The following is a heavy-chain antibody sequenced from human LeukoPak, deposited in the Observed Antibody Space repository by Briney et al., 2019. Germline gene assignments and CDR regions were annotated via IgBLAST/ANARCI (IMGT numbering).Heavy chain of an antibody. V-gene: IGHV3-48*02. CDR2: ISSSSSTR. Sequence: GGSLRLSCAASGFTVSRNYMSRVRQAPGKGLEWVSYISSSSSTRDYVDSVKGRFTISRDNAKNSLYLQMNSLRDEDTAVYYCARGRNYAFDIWGQGTMVTVSS. CDR1: GFTVSRNY. CDR3: ARGRNYAFDI. J-gene: IGHJ3*02.